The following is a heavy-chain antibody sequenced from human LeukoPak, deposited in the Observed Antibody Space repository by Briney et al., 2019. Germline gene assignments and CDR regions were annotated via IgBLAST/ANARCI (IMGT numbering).Heavy chain of an antibody. CDR2: IKQDGSET. Sequence: GGSLRLSCAASEFTFSGYWMSWFRQAPGRGLEWVATIKQDGSETDYVDSVKGRFTISRDNAKNSLYLQMNSLRIEDTAVYYCARAQWRRPDYWGQGTLVTVSS. D-gene: IGHD5-12*01. CDR3: ARAQWRRPDY. V-gene: IGHV3-7*02. CDR1: EFTFSGYW. J-gene: IGHJ4*02.